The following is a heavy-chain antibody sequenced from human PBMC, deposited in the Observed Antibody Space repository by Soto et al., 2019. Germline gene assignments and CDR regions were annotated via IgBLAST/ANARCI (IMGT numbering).Heavy chain of an antibody. J-gene: IGHJ4*02. CDR2: VKSDGSST. CDR1: GFTFSSYW. CDR3: ARDNWNSY. Sequence: EVQLVESGGGLVQPGGSLRHSCAASGFTFSSYWMHWVRQAPGKGLVWVSRVKSDGSSTSYADSVKGRFTISRDNAKNTLYLQMNSLRDEDTAVYYCARDNWNSYWGQGTLVTVSS. D-gene: IGHD1-1*01. V-gene: IGHV3-74*01.